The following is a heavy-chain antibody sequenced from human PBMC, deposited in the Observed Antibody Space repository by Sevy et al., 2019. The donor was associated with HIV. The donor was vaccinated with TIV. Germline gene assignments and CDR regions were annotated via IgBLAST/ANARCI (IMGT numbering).Heavy chain of an antibody. CDR2: ISYDGSNK. D-gene: IGHD6-13*01. Sequence: GGSLRLSCAASGFTFSSYAMHWVRQAPGKGLEWVAVISYDGSNKYYADSVKGRFTISRDNSKNMLYLQMNSLRAEDTAVYYCARAGDSSSWYSAGPMDVWGKGTTVTVSS. CDR3: ARAGDSSSWYSAGPMDV. CDR1: GFTFSSYA. V-gene: IGHV3-30-3*01. J-gene: IGHJ6*03.